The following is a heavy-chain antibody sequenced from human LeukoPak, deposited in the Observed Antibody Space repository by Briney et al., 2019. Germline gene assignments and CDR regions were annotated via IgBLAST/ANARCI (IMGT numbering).Heavy chain of an antibody. V-gene: IGHV1-18*01. D-gene: IGHD6-19*01. CDR1: GYTLTNFG. CDR3: ARAGGWAREDYKADAFDI. CDR2: ISAYNGNT. Sequence: ASVKVSCKASGYTLTNFGISWVRQAPGQGLEWMGWISAYNGNTNYAQKVQGRVTMTTDTSTSTAYMELSSLRSDDTAVYYCARAGGWAREDYKADAFDIWGQGTMVTVSS. J-gene: IGHJ3*02.